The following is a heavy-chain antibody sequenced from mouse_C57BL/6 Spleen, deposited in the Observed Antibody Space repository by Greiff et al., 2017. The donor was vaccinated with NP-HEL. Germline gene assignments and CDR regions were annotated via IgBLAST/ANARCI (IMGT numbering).Heavy chain of an antibody. Sequence: DVHLVESGGGLVQPGGSLSLSCAASGFTFTAYYMSWVRQPPGKALEWLGFIRNKANGYTTEYSASVKGRFTISRDNSQSILYLQMNALRAEDSATYYGARVYDYDGYFDDWGQGTTLTVSS. CDR2: IRNKANGYTT. V-gene: IGHV7-3*01. CDR1: GFTFTAYY. D-gene: IGHD2-4*01. J-gene: IGHJ2*01. CDR3: ARVYDYDGYFDD.